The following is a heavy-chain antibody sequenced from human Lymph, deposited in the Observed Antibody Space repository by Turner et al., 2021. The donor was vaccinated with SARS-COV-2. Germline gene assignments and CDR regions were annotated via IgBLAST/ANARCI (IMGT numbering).Heavy chain of an antibody. V-gene: IGHV4-59*08. CDR1: GGPISSYY. D-gene: IGHD5-18*01. CDR2: ISNSGST. Sequence: QVQLQDSGPGLVKPSETLSLTCTVSGGPISSYYWSWIRQPPGKGLEWIGYISNSGSTNYNPSLKSRVTISLDTSKNQCSLKLSSVTAADTAVYYCARHGNELGIQLWGQGTLVTVSS. CDR3: ARHGNELGIQL. J-gene: IGHJ4*02.